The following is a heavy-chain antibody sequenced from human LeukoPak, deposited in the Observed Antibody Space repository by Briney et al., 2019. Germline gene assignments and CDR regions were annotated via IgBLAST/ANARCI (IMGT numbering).Heavy chain of an antibody. V-gene: IGHV1-69*01. Sequence: SVKVSCKASGGTFSSYAISWVRQAPGQGLEWMGGIIPIFGTANYAQKFQGRVTITADESTSTAYMELSSLSSEQTAVHYCAGAHYDILTGASYYYYGMDVWGKGTTVTVSS. CDR3: AGAHYDILTGASYYYYGMDV. D-gene: IGHD3-9*01. CDR2: IIPIFGTA. J-gene: IGHJ6*04. CDR1: GGTFSSYA.